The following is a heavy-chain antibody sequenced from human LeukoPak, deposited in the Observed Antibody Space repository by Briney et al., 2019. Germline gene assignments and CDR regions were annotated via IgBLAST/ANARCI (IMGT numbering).Heavy chain of an antibody. D-gene: IGHD3-16*01. CDR1: GGSIGSHY. J-gene: IGHJ4*02. Sequence: SETLSLTCTVSGGSIGSHYWTWIRQTPGKGLEWIGYVYDIGSTKYNPSLKSRVTISVDTSKNQFSLKLSSVTAADTAVYYCARGGVLKSVDYWGQGTLVAVSS. CDR2: VYDIGST. V-gene: IGHV4-59*11. CDR3: ARGGVLKSVDY.